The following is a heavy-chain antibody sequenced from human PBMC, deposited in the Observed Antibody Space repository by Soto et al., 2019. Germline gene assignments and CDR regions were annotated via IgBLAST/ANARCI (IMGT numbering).Heavy chain of an antibody. CDR1: GFTFSYYA. V-gene: IGHV3-30*18. CDR2: ISYDGSNK. D-gene: IGHD3-22*01. J-gene: IGHJ6*02. Sequence: QVQLVESGGGVVQPGRSLRLSCAASGFTFSYYAMHWVRQAPGKGLEWVAVISYDGSNKYYADSVKGRFTISRDNSKNTLYLQMNSLRTEDTAVYYCAKDRSGGYYFRHYYGLDVWGQGTTVTVSS. CDR3: AKDRSGGYYFRHYYGLDV.